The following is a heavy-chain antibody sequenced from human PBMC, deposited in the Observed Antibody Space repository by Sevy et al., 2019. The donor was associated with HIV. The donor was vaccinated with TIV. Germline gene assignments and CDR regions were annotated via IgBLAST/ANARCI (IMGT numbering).Heavy chain of an antibody. V-gene: IGHV4-59*08. D-gene: IGHD3-16*01. CDR1: SGSIGNYY. CDR3: ARRAFLGGYFDS. CDR2: IYYSGNT. Sequence: SETLSLTCSVSSGSIGNYYWYWIRQPPRRGLEWLGLIYYSGNTNYNPSLKSRVTMSIDTSKNQFSLGLSSLTAADTAVYYCARRAFLGGYFDSWGQGILVTVSS. J-gene: IGHJ4*03.